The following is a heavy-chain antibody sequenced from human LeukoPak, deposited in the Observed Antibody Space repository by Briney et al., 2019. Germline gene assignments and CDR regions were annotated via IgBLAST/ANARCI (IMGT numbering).Heavy chain of an antibody. CDR1: GLTFSTYA. CDR2: ISSDGSNK. Sequence: GRSLRLPCAASGLTFSTYAIHWVRQAPGKGLEWVAVISSDGSNKDYADSVKGRFTISRDSSKNTLYLQMNSLRPEDTAVYYCARGGDCSSTSCYLPFDLWGQGTLVTVSS. J-gene: IGHJ4*02. CDR3: ARGGDCSSTSCYLPFDL. V-gene: IGHV3-30*04. D-gene: IGHD2-2*01.